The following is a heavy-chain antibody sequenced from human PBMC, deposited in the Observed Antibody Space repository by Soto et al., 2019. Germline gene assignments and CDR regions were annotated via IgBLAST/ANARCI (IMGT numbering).Heavy chain of an antibody. CDR2: IYYSGST. D-gene: IGHD3-10*01. Sequence: SETLSLTCTVSGGSISSYYWSWIRQPPGKGLEWIGTIYYSGSTNYNPSLQSRVTISVDTSKNQFSLKLSSVTAADTAVYFCARRGYYGSGMWDYWGQGTLVTVSS. J-gene: IGHJ4*02. V-gene: IGHV4-59*08. CDR1: GGSISSYY. CDR3: ARRGYYGSGMWDY.